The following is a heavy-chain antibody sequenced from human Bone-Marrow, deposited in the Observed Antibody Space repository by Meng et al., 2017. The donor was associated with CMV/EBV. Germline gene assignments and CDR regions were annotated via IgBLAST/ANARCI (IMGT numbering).Heavy chain of an antibody. J-gene: IGHJ4*02. D-gene: IGHD2-2*02. V-gene: IGHV3-30-3*02. CDR1: GFSFGSFA. CDR3: AKDRCSTTSCYTAFY. Sequence: SGFSFGSFALHWVRQAAGKGLGWVASISFDANNKSYADSVKGRFTISRDNFKNMLFLQMSSLRPEDTAVYYCAKDRCSTTSCYTAFYWGQGNLVTVSS. CDR2: ISFDANNK.